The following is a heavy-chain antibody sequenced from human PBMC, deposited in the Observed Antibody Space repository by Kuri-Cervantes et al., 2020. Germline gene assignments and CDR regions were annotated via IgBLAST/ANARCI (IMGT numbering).Heavy chain of an antibody. V-gene: IGHV1-2*02. CDR1: GYTFTSYG. J-gene: IGHJ6*02. Sequence: ASVKVSCKASGYTFTSYGISWVRQAPGQGLEWMGWINPNSGGTNYAQKLQGRVTMTRDTSISTAYMELSRLRSDDTAVYYCARDRIAAAGDYYYYYGMDVWGQGTTVTVSS. CDR2: INPNSGGT. D-gene: IGHD6-13*01. CDR3: ARDRIAAAGDYYYYYGMDV.